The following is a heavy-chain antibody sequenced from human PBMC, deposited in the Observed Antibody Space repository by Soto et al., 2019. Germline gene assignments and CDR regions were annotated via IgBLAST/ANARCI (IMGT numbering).Heavy chain of an antibody. J-gene: IGHJ4*02. D-gene: IGHD2-15*01. V-gene: IGHV3-48*01. CDR3: ARSFPSPGYCSGGSCYSGYYFDY. Sequence: GGSLRLSCAASGFTFSSYSMNWVRQAPGKGLEWVSYISSSSSTIYYADSVKGRFTISRDNAKNSLYLQMNSLRAEDTAVYYCARSFPSPGYCSGGSCYSGYYFDYWGQGTLVTVSS. CDR1: GFTFSSYS. CDR2: ISSSSSTI.